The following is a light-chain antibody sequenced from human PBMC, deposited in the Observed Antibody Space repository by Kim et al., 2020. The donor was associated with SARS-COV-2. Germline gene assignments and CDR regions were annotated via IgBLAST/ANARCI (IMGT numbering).Light chain of an antibody. CDR3: AAWDNNLNCL. Sequence: QSLLTQSPSAFGAPGQRVTISCSGTRSNIGSNYVYWYQQLPGTAPKLLIYSDNKRPSGVSDRFSGSKSGTSASLAVSGLRSEDEADYHCAAWDNNLNCLFDRRTQLSVL. J-gene: IGLJ3*02. CDR2: SDN. V-gene: IGLV1-47*02. CDR1: RSNIGSNY.